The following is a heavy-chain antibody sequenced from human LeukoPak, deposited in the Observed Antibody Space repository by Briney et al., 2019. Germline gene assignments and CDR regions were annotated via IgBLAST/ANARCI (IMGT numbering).Heavy chain of an antibody. CDR3: AKALCCSIPSCYRGGPYHYGMDV. J-gene: IGHJ6*02. CDR1: GFTFSSYA. CDR2: ISGSGGST. D-gene: IGHD2-2*02. V-gene: IGHV3-23*01. Sequence: GGSLRLTCAASGFTFSSYAMCWVRHAPRQGLDWVSAISGSGGSTYYADSVKGRSTISRDNSKNTLYLQMNSMRAEDTALYYCAKALCCSIPSCYRGGPYHYGMDVWGQGTTVTVSS.